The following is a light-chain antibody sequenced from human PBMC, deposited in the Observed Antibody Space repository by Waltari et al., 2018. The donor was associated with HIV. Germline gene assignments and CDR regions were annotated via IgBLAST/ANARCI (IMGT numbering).Light chain of an antibody. V-gene: IGLV1-44*01. J-gene: IGLJ3*02. CDR2: DNN. CDR3: AAWDDRLDGPWV. CDR1: NPTIGTST. Sequence: QSVLTQPPPASGAPGQTVTIPCSGSNPTIGTSTVHWYQQFPGTAPKLLIYDNNQRPAGVPDRFSGSKSGTSASLAIRGVQSEDEADYYCAAWDDRLDGPWVFGGGTKLTVL.